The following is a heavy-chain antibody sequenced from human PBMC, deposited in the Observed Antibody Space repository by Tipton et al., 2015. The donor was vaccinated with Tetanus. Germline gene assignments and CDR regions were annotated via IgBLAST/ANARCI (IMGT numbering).Heavy chain of an antibody. J-gene: IGHJ6*02. CDR2: IYYSGST. CDR1: GGSISSSSFY. CDR3: ARERVEAFYYHGLDV. V-gene: IGHV4-39*02. Sequence: TLSLTCTVSGGSISSSSFYWGWIRQPPGKELEWIGSIYYSGSTYYNPSLKSRVTISVDTSKNQFSLRLSSVTAADTAIYYCARERVEAFYYHGLDVWGPGTTVTVSS.